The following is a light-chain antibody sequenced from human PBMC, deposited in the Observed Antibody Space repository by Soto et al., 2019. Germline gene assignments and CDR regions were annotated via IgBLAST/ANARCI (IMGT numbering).Light chain of an antibody. CDR1: QRLLSS. CDR3: QHYNNWLGT. Sequence: EIVVTQSPALLSVSPGERVTLSCRASQRLLSSIAWYQQRLGQAPRLLIYGPSTRATGIPARFRGSGSVTEFFLTISSLQSEDFAMYYCQHYNNWLGTFGGGTKVEIK. CDR2: GPS. J-gene: IGKJ4*01. V-gene: IGKV3-15*01.